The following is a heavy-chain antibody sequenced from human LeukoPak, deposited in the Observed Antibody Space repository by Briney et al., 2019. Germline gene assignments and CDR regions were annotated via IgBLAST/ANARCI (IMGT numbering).Heavy chain of an antibody. CDR1: GYTFTSYG. D-gene: IGHD2-2*01. J-gene: IGHJ4*02. CDR3: ARDRPDYYCSSTSCSGLDY. CDR2: ISAYNGNT. V-gene: IGHV1-18*01. Sequence: GASVKVSCKASGYTFTSYGISWVRQAPGQGLEWMGWISAYNGNTNYAQKLQGRVTMTTDTSTSTAYMELRSLRSDDPAVYYCARDRPDYYCSSTSCSGLDYWGQGTLVTVSS.